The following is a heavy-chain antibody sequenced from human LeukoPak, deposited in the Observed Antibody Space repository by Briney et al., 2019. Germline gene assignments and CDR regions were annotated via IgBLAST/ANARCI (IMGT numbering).Heavy chain of an antibody. CDR2: IYSGATT. CDR3: ARVGDHFHWNLDL. V-gene: IGHV3-53*01. D-gene: IGHD3-3*02. Sequence: GGSLRLPCAASGFTLSTYYMNWVRQAPGKGLEWVSIIYSGATTYYADSVKGRFTISRDTSKNTVSLQMNSLRADDTAVYFCARVGDHFHWNLDLWGRGTLVTVSS. CDR1: GFTLSTYY. J-gene: IGHJ2*01.